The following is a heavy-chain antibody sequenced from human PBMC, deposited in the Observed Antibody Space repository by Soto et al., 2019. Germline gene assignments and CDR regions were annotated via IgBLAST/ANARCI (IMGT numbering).Heavy chain of an antibody. CDR2: IYYRGST. V-gene: IGHV4-39*01. CDR3: SLRTIRYYDILTGYYDY. Sequence: SEKLSLTCTVSGGSISSSSYYWGWIRQSPGKGLEWIGSIYYRGSTYYNPSLKSRVTISVDTYKNQFSLKLSSVTAADTAVYYCSLRTIRYYDILTGYYDYWGQGNLVT. D-gene: IGHD3-9*01. J-gene: IGHJ4*02. CDR1: GGSISSSSYY.